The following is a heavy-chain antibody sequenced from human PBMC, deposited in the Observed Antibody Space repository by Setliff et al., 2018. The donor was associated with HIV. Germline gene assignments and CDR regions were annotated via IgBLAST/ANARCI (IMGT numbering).Heavy chain of an antibody. J-gene: IGHJ3*02. CDR3: ARLFQWMSYSFDI. V-gene: IGHV4-39*01. CDR2: INYSGNT. D-gene: IGHD5-12*01. Sequence: PSETLSLTCTVSGGSISSDSYYWGWIRQPPGKGLEWIASINYSGNTYHNPSLKTRVTISVDTSKSQFSLKLNSVTAADTGVYYCARLFQWMSYSFDIWGQGTVDTVSS. CDR1: GGSISSDSYY.